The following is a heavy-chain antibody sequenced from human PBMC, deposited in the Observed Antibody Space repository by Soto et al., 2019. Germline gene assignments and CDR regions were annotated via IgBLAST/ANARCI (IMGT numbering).Heavy chain of an antibody. J-gene: IGHJ6*02. CDR1: GYDFSSYA. V-gene: IGHV1-3*04. Sequence: GASVKVSCKTSGYDFSSYAMHWVRQAPGQRLEWMGWINIGSGRTEYSQNLQDRITITRDTSASTVYMDLSSLKSEDTSVYFCVRDGGDCGYRLTYYYYVGLDVWGQGTTVTVSS. CDR2: INIGSGRT. D-gene: IGHD2-21*02. CDR3: VRDGGDCGYRLTYYYYVGLDV.